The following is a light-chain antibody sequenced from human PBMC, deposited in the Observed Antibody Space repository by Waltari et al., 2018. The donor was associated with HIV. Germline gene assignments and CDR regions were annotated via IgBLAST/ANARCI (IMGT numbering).Light chain of an antibody. J-gene: IGKJ1*01. Sequence: EINLTQSPGTLSLSPGERATLSCRASQSVSSSHLAWYQQKPGQAPRLLIYGASSRATGIPDRFSGSGSGTDCILTISGLEPEDFAVYYCQQYGGSRWTFGQGTKVEIK. CDR3: QQYGGSRWT. CDR2: GAS. V-gene: IGKV3-20*01. CDR1: QSVSSSH.